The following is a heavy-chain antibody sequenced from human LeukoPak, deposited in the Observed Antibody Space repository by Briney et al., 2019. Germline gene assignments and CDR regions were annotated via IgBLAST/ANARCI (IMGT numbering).Heavy chain of an antibody. D-gene: IGHD3-10*01. CDR2: IITDSGNT. CDR3: ARGRGRTMIRGVNDY. CDR1: GYTFTSYG. V-gene: IGHV1-18*01. J-gene: IGHJ4*02. Sequence: GSVKVSCKAPGYTFTSYGISWVRQAPGQGLEWMGWIITDSGNTNYAQKFQGRVTLTTDTSTSTVYMDLRSLRSDDTAVYYCARGRGRTMIRGVNDYWGQGTLVTVSS.